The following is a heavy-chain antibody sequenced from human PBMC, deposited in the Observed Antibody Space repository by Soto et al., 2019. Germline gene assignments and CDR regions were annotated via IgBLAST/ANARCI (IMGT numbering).Heavy chain of an antibody. J-gene: IGHJ6*02. CDR3: ARGGRYYDSSGPDFDYGMDV. CDR2: IIPILGIA. D-gene: IGHD3-22*01. CDR1: GGTFSSYT. Sequence: SVKVSCKASGGTFSSYTISWVRQAPGQGLEWMGRIIPILGIANYAQKLQGRVTMITDTSTSTAYMELRSLRSDDTAVYYCARGGRYYDSSGPDFDYGMDVWDQGTTVTVSS. V-gene: IGHV1-69*02.